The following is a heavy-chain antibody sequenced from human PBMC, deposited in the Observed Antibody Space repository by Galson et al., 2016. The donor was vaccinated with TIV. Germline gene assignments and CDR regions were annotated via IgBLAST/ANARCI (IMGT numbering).Heavy chain of an antibody. CDR3: ARQLGAGGVTFCGLGV. CDR2: IIPMLGIP. V-gene: IGHV1-69*10. J-gene: IGHJ6*02. CDR1: GGTFSSHG. D-gene: IGHD1-1*01. Sequence: SVKVSCKASGGTFSSHGFTWVRQAPGQGLEWMGGIIPMLGIPKYAQKFQGRVTITADESTTTAYMELSSLRFDDTAVYFCARQLGAGGVTFCGLGVWGQGTTVTVSS.